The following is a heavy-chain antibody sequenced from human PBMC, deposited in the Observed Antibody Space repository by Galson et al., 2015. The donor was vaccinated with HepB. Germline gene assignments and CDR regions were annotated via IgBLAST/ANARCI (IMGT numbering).Heavy chain of an antibody. Sequence: SLRLSCAVSGFTVSSYAMQWVRQAPGKGLEWVSSISYDGTTNYADSVRGRFTVSRDNAENTLFLDMNRLGVEDTAVYYCARDPGHVGRRRGWFDPWGQGTLVIVSS. CDR3: ARDPGHVGRRRGWFDP. CDR2: ISYDGTT. V-gene: IGHV3-30*04. J-gene: IGHJ5*02. CDR1: GFTVSSYA.